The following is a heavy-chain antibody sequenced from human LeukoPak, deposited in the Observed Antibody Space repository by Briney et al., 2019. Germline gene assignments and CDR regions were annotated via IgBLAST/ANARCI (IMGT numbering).Heavy chain of an antibody. CDR2: IYSGGAI. D-gene: IGHD1-14*01. V-gene: IGHV3-53*01. CDR3: ARRPGN. CDR1: GFAVCSNY. J-gene: IGHJ4*02. Sequence: GGSLRLSCVASGFAVCSNYMSWVRQAPGKGLEWVSLIYSGGAIRYADSVKGRFTISRDSSKNTLFLQMNDLTVEDTARYYCARRPGNWGQGILVTVSS.